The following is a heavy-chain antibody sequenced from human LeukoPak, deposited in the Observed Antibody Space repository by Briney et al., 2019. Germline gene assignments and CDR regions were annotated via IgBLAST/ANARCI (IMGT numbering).Heavy chain of an antibody. CDR2: IHYSGTI. J-gene: IGHJ6*02. V-gene: IGHV4-59*01. CDR1: GASISAYY. CDR3: ARGHKGLEV. Sequence: SETLSLTCSVSGASISAYYWSWIRQPPGKGLEWIGYIHYSGTINYNPPLMSRVTISVDSSKNQFSLRLSSVTAADTDVYFCARGHKGLEVWGQGATVTVSS.